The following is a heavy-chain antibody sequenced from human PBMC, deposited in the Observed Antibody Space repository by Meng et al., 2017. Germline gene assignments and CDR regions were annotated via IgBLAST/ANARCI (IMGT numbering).Heavy chain of an antibody. Sequence: QVQLQESGPVLVKPSQTLSLTCTVSGGSISSGNYYWSWIRQPPGKGLEWIGYIYYSGSTHYNPSLKSRVIISLDTSKNQFSLKLSSVTAADTAVYYCARRGADYGAFDPWGQGTLVTVSS. CDR3: ARRGADYGAFDP. V-gene: IGHV4-30-4*01. J-gene: IGHJ5*02. CDR1: GGSISSGNYY. D-gene: IGHD4/OR15-4a*01. CDR2: IYYSGST.